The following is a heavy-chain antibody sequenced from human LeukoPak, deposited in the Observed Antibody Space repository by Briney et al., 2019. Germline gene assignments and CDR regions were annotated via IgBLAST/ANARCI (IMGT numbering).Heavy chain of an antibody. CDR1: GYSFTSYW. CDR2: IYPGDSDT. V-gene: IGHV5-51*01. CDR3: ASTEVDFWSGYFYAFDI. Sequence: GESLKISCKGSGYSFTSYWIGWVRQMPGKGLEWMGIIYPGDSDTRYSPSFQGQVTISADKSISTAYLQWSSLKASDTAMYYCASTEVDFWSGYFYAFDIWGQGTMVTVSS. D-gene: IGHD3-3*01. J-gene: IGHJ3*02.